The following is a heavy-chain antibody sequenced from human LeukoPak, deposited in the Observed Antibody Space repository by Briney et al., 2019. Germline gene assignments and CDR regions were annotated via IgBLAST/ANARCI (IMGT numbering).Heavy chain of an antibody. D-gene: IGHD3-10*01. J-gene: IGHJ4*02. CDR3: ASALSEYYGSGSSDY. CDR1: GFTFSSYE. Sequence: GGSLRLSCAASGFTFSSYEMNWVRQAPGKGLEWVSYISSSGSTIYYADSVKGRFTISRDNAKSPLHLQMNSLRAEDTAVYYCASALSEYYGSGSSDYWGEGTLVTVSS. CDR2: ISSSGSTI. V-gene: IGHV3-48*03.